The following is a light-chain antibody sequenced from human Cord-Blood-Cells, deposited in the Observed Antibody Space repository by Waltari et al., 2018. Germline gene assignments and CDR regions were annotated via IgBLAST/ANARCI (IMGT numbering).Light chain of an antibody. CDR2: GAS. J-gene: IGKJ1*01. CDR1: QSVSSSY. CDR3: QQYGSSRET. V-gene: IGKV3-20*01. Sequence: EIVLTQSPGTLSLSPGERATLSCRASQSVSSSYLAWYQQKPGQAPRLLIYGASSRATGIPDRFSGSGSGTDFTLTISRLEPEDFAVYYCQQYGSSRETFGQGP.